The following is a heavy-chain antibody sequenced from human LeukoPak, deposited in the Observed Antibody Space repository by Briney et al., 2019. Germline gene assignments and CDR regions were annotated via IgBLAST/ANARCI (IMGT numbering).Heavy chain of an antibody. CDR2: IGGSGGST. CDR3: ARGPTVNYGDHTTLDY. CDR1: GFTFSSYA. Sequence: GGSLRLSCAASGFTFSSYAMSWVRQAPGKGLEWVSAIGGSGGSTYYADSVKGRFTISRDNSKHTLYLQMNSLRAEDTAVYYCARGPTVNYGDHTTLDYGGQETLVTVS. D-gene: IGHD4-17*01. V-gene: IGHV3-23*01. J-gene: IGHJ4*02.